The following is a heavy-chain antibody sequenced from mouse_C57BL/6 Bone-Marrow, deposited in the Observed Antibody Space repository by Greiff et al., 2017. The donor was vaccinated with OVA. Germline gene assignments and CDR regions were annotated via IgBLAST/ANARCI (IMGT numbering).Heavy chain of an antibody. Sequence: QVHVKQPGAELVRPGTSVKLSCKASGYTFTSYWMHWVKQRPGQGLEWIGVIDPSDSYTNYNQKFKGKATLTVDTSSSTAYMQLSSLTSADSAVYYCARSLYYAMDYWGQGTSVTVSS. CDR2: IDPSDSYT. J-gene: IGHJ4*01. V-gene: IGHV1-59*01. CDR3: ARSLYYAMDY. CDR1: GYTFTSYW.